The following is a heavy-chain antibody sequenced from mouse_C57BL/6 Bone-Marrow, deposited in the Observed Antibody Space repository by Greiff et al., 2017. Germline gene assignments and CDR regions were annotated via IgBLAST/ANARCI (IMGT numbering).Heavy chain of an antibody. CDR3: ANLWLRRRRFAY. Sequence: SGAELARPGASVKLSCKASGYTFTSYGISWVKQRTGQGLEWIGEIYPRSGNTYYNEKFKGKATLTADKSSSTAYMELRSLTSEDSAVYFCANLWLRRRRFAYWGQGTLVTVSA. D-gene: IGHD2-2*01. V-gene: IGHV1-81*01. CDR1: GYTFTSYG. J-gene: IGHJ3*01. CDR2: IYPRSGNT.